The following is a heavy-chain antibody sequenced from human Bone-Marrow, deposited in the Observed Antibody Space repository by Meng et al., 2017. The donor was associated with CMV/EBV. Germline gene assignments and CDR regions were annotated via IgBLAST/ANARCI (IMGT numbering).Heavy chain of an antibody. D-gene: IGHD3-22*01. J-gene: IGHJ4*02. CDR2: INHRGIT. CDR3: ARGSTSVTMIVVVITAASLAYDS. V-gene: IGHV4-34*01. CDR1: GGSFSGYD. Sequence: SETLSLTCAVYGGSFSGYDWSWIRQSPGKGLEWIGEINHRGITNYNPSLKSRLTISVDTSKNQFSLKLNSVTAADTAVYYCARGSTSVTMIVVVITAASLAYDSWGQGTLVTVSS.